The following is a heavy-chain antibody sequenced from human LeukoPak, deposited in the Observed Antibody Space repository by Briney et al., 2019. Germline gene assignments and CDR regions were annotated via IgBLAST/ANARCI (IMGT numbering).Heavy chain of an antibody. CDR3: ARGMDRYSREIDY. CDR2: INHSGST. CDR1: GGSFSGYY. Sequence: PSETLSLTCAVYGGSFSGYYWSWIRQPPGKGLEWIGEINHSGSTNYNPSLKSRVTISVDTSENQFSLKLSSVTAADTAVYYCARGMDRYSREIDYWGQGTLVTASS. V-gene: IGHV4-34*01. J-gene: IGHJ4*02. D-gene: IGHD6-13*01.